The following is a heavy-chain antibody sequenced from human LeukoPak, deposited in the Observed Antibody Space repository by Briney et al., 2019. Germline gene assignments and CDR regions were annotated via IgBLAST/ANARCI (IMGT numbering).Heavy chain of an antibody. CDR1: GYTFTGYY. CDR3: ARVLRIVVAPDDAFDI. CDR2: INPNSGGT. J-gene: IGHJ3*02. Sequence: ASVKVSCKASGYTFTGYYIHWVRQAPGQGLEWMGWINPNSGGTNYAQKFQGRVTMTRDTSISTAYMELSRLRSDDTAVYYCARVLRIVVAPDDAFDIWGQGTMVTASS. V-gene: IGHV1-2*02. D-gene: IGHD2-2*01.